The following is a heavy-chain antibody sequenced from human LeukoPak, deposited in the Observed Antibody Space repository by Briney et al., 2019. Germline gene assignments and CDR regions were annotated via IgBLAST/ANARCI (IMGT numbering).Heavy chain of an antibody. CDR2: INSDGRTT. D-gene: IGHD2-15*01. CDR3: AKDNWRYCSGGSCYVH. V-gene: IGHV3-74*01. Sequence: GGSLRLSCAASGFTFSYYWMHWVRQAPGRGLVWVSRINSDGRTTSYADSVKGRFTISRDNSKNTLYLQMNSLRAEDTAVYYCAKDNWRYCSGGSCYVHWGQGTLVTVSS. J-gene: IGHJ4*02. CDR1: GFTFSYYW.